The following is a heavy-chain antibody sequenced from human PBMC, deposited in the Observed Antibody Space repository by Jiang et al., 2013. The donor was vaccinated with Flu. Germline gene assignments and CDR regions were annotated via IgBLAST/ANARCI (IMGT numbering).Heavy chain of an antibody. CDR1: SFTSYW. J-gene: IGHJ3*02. Sequence: SFTSYWISWVRQMPGKGLEWMGRIDPSDSYTNYSPSFQGHVTISADKSISTAYLQWSSLKASDTAMYYCARHPLDTYYYDSSGGDDAFDIWGQGTMVTVSS. CDR3: ARHPLDTYYYDSSGGDDAFDI. D-gene: IGHD3-22*01. CDR2: IDPSDSYT. V-gene: IGHV5-10-1*01.